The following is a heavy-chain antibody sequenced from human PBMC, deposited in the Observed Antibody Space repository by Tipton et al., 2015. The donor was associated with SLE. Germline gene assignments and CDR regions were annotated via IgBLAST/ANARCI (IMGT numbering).Heavy chain of an antibody. D-gene: IGHD3-10*01. J-gene: IGHJ4*02. CDR2: ISGNGGVT. CDR3: AKNMADGTGAFDY. V-gene: IGHV3-23*01. Sequence: SLRLSCAASGFTFSTYAMTWVRQAPGKGLEWVSIISGNGGVTYYADSVKGRFSISRDNSKNTVFLQMSLLRVDDTAVYFCAKNMADGTGAFDYWGQGSLVNDSS. CDR1: GFTFSTYA.